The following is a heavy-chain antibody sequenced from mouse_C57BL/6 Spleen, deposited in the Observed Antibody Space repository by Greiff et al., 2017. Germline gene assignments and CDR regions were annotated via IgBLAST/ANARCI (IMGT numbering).Heavy chain of an antibody. V-gene: IGHV1-61*01. CDR2: IYPSDSET. CDR1: GYTFTSYW. Sequence: QVQLKQPGAELVRPGSSVKLSCKASGYTFTSYWMDWVKQRPGQGLEWIGNIYPSDSETHYNQKFKDKATLTVDKSSSTAYMQLSSLTSEDAEVYYCARGKYYYAMDYWGQGTSVTVSS. CDR3: ARGKYYYAMDY. J-gene: IGHJ4*01.